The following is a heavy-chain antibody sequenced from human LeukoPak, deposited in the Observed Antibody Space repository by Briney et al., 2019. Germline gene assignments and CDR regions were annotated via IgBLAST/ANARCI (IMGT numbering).Heavy chain of an antibody. J-gene: IGHJ4*02. CDR3: ARDRISYFDY. CDR2: ISSSSSYI. Sequence: PGGSLRLSCAASGFTFSSYSMNWVRQAPGKGLEWVSSISSSSSYIYYADSVEGRFTISRDNAKNPLYLQMNSLRAEDTAVYYCARDRISYFDYWGQGTLVTVSS. V-gene: IGHV3-21*01. CDR1: GFTFSSYS. D-gene: IGHD3-3*02.